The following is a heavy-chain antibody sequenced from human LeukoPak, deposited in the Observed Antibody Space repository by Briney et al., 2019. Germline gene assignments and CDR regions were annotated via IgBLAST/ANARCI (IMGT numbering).Heavy chain of an antibody. D-gene: IGHD3-22*01. CDR2: MNPNSGNT. J-gene: IGHJ4*02. CDR1: GYTFTSYD. CDR3: ARGRGNYYYDSSGIALKAYYFDY. Sequence: GASVKVSCKASGYTFTSYDIIWVRQATGQGLEWMGWMNPNSGNTGYAQKFQGRVTMTRNTSISTAYMELSSLRSEDTAVYYCARGRGNYYYDSSGIALKAYYFDYWGQGTLVTVSS. V-gene: IGHV1-8*01.